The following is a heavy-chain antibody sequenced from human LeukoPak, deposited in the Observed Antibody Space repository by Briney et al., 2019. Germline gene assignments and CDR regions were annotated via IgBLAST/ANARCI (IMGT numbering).Heavy chain of an antibody. V-gene: IGHV3-7*04. Sequence: GGSLRLSCAASGFTCSSYWMSWVRQAPGKGLEWVANIKQDGSEKYYVDSVKGRFTISRDNAKNSLYLQMNSLRAEDTAVYYCARGTIAAADYYYFDYRGQGTQVTVSS. CDR1: GFTCSSYW. CDR3: ARGTIAAADYYYFDY. CDR2: IKQDGSEK. D-gene: IGHD6-13*01. J-gene: IGHJ4*02.